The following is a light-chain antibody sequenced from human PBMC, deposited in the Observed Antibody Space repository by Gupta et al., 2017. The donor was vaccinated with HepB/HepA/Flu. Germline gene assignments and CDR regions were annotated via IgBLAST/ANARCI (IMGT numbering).Light chain of an antibody. J-gene: IGKJ1*01. CDR2: HAS. Sequence: DIQMTQFPSSLSAPVGDRVTITCRASQTISTYLNWYQQKPGKAPRLLIYHASNLQSGVPSRFSGSGSGTEFTLSISSLQREDLANYYCLQDYAIPTFGQGTKVEI. CDR1: QTISTY. CDR3: LQDYAIPT. V-gene: IGKV1-39*01.